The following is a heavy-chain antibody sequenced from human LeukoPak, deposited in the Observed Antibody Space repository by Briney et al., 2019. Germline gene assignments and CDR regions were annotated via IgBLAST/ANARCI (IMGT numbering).Heavy chain of an antibody. J-gene: IGHJ4*02. CDR3: ASSVAGYSSSWSYYFDY. D-gene: IGHD6-13*01. CDR1: GGTFSSYA. CDR2: IIPIFGTA. Sequence: ASVKVSCKASGGTFSSYAISWVRRAPGQGLEWMGGIIPIFGTANYAQKFQGRVTITADESTSTAYMELSSLRSEDTAVYYCASSVAGYSSSWSYYFDYWGQGTLVTVSS. V-gene: IGHV1-69*01.